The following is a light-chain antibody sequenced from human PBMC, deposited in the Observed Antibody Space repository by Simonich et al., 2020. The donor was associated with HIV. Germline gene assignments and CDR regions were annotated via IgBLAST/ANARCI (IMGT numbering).Light chain of an antibody. CDR1: QSVLYSSSNKND. Sequence: DIVMTQSPDSLAVSLGERANINCKSSQSVLYSSSNKNDLAWYQQKPGQPPKLLIYWASTRESGVPDRFSGSGSGTVFTLTISSLQAEDVAVYYCQQYYSIPYTFGQGTKLEIK. CDR2: WAS. J-gene: IGKJ2*01. CDR3: QQYYSIPYT. V-gene: IGKV4-1*01.